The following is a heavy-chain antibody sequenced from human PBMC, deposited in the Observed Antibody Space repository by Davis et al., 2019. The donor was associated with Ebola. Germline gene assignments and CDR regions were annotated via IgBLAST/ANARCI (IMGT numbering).Heavy chain of an antibody. CDR1: GSSISSSSYY. CDR3: ARLLVIREITPTPPLDY. D-gene: IGHD2-21*01. Sequence: MPSETLSLTCTVSGSSISSSSYYWGWIRQPPGKGLEWLGNIYYSGSTYYNPSLKSRVTISVDTSKNQFSLKLTSVTAADTAVYYCARLLVIREITPTPPLDYWGQGTLVTVSS. V-gene: IGHV4-39*01. CDR2: IYYSGST. J-gene: IGHJ4*02.